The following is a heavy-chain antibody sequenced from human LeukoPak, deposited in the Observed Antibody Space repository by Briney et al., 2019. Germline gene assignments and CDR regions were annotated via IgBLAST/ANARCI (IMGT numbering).Heavy chain of an antibody. CDR2: IDYDGGSG. V-gene: IGHV3-23*01. CDR1: GFTLGIYA. CDR3: TRNSGWYGLS. J-gene: IGHJ1*01. Sequence: GGSLRLSCAASGFTLGIYAMSWVRQAPGKGLEWVSSIDYDGGSGHYADSVKGRFTISRDNSNNTLFLHLNSLRGEDTAVYYCTRNSGWYGLSWGQGTLVTVSS. D-gene: IGHD6-19*01.